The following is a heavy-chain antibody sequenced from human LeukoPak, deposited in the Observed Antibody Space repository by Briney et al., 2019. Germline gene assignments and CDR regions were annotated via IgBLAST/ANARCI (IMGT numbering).Heavy chain of an antibody. D-gene: IGHD4-17*01. J-gene: IGHJ4*02. CDR1: GDSISSGSYY. V-gene: IGHV4-61*02. CDR3: TRAKKVNPSDYV. Sequence: PSETLSLTCTVSGDSISSGSYYWNWIRQPAGKGLEWIGRIYASGGTFHNPSLGSRVAISVDTSKNQFSLRLTSVTAADTAVYYCTRAKKVNPSDYVWGQGFLVCVSS. CDR2: IYASGGT.